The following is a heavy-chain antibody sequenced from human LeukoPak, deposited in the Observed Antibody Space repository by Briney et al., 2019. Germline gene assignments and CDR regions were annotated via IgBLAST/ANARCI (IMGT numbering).Heavy chain of an antibody. V-gene: IGHV4-61*01. CDR2: IYYSGST. CDR1: GYSISSGYY. CDR3: ASCITSDYYYMDV. J-gene: IGHJ6*03. D-gene: IGHD3-10*01. Sequence: SETLSLTCTVSGYSISSGYYWGWIRQPPGKGLEWIGYIYYSGSTNYNPSLKSRVTISVDTSKNQFSLKLSSVTAADTAVYYCASCITSDYYYMDVWGKGTTVTVSS.